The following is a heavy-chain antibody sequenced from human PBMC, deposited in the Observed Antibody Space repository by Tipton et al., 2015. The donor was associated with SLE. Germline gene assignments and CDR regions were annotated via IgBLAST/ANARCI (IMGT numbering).Heavy chain of an antibody. CDR3: AKKARVVVGAATDY. V-gene: IGHV3-23*01. CDR2: IRGSGGST. J-gene: IGHJ4*02. Sequence: SLRLSCAASGFTFSSYAMSWVRPAPGKALEWVSAIRGSGGSTYYAHSVKGRFPISRDNSKNTLYLQMTSLRAEDTAVYYWAKKARVVVGAATDYWGQGTLVTVTS. D-gene: IGHD2-15*01. CDR1: GFTFSSYA.